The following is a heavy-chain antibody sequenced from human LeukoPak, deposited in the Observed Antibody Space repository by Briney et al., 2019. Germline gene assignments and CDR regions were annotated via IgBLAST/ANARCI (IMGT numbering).Heavy chain of an antibody. V-gene: IGHV4-34*01. CDR3: ARGGLINYGGNGGWFDP. CDR1: GGSFSGYY. J-gene: IGHJ5*02. CDR2: INHSGST. D-gene: IGHD4-23*01. Sequence: SETLSLTCAVYGGSFSGYYWSWIRHPPGKGLEWIGEINHSGSTNYNPSLKSRVTISVDTSKNQFSLKLSSVTAADTAVYYCARGGLINYGGNGGWFDPWGQGTLVTVSS.